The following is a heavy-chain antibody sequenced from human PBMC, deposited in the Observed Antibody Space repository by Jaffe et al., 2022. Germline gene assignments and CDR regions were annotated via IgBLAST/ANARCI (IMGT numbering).Heavy chain of an antibody. CDR2: INPSGGST. J-gene: IGHJ3*02. D-gene: IGHD6-19*01. Sequence: QVQLVQSGAEVKKPGASVKVSCKASGYTFTSYYMHWVRQAPGQGLEWMGIINPSGGSTSYAQKFQGRVTMTRDTSTSTVYMELSSLRSEDTAVYYCARDRPCLRGRTCIAVAFNHDAFDIWGQGTMVTVSS. CDR1: GYTFTSYY. CDR3: ARDRPCLRGRTCIAVAFNHDAFDI. V-gene: IGHV1-46*01.